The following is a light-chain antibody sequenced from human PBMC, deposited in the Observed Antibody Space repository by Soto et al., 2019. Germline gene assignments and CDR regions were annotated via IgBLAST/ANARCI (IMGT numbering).Light chain of an antibody. CDR3: QQRSNWPPVT. CDR2: DAS. CDR1: QSVSSY. J-gene: IGKJ4*02. V-gene: IGKV3-11*01. Sequence: EIVLTQSPATLSLSPGERATLSCRASQSVSSYLAWYQQKPGQAPRLLIYDASNRATGIPARFSGSGSGTDFPLTISSLEPEDFAVYYCQQRSNWPPVTFGGGNKVEIK.